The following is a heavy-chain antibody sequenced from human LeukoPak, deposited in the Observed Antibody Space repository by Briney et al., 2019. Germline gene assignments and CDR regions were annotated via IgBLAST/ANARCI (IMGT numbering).Heavy chain of an antibody. V-gene: IGHV1-69*05. CDR3: ARDGKDTAADY. Sequence: SVKVSCKASGGTFSSYAISWARQAPGQGLEWMGGVIPIFGTANYAQKFQGRVTITTDESTSTAYMELSSLRSEDTAVYYCARDGKDTAADYWGQGTLVTVSS. CDR1: GGTFSSYA. CDR2: VIPIFGTA. J-gene: IGHJ4*02. D-gene: IGHD5-18*01.